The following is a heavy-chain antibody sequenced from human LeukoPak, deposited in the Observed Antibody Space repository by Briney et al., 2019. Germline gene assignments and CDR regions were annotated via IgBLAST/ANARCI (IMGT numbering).Heavy chain of an antibody. CDR1: GFTFSSYA. CDR3: AKDPTRPIAVAGTFDY. D-gene: IGHD6-19*01. J-gene: IGHJ4*02. CDR2: ISGSGGST. V-gene: IGHV3-23*01. Sequence: GGSLRLSCAASGFTFSSYAMSWVRQAPGKGLEWGSAISGSGGSTYYADSVKGRFTISRDNSKNTLYLQMNSLRAEDTAVYYCAKDPTRPIAVAGTFDYWGQGTLVTVSS.